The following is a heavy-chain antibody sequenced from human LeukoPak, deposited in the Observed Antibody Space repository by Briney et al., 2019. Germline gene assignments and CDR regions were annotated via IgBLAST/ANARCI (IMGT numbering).Heavy chain of an antibody. CDR1: GFTFSNYW. D-gene: IGHD2-2*03. J-gene: IGHJ4*02. V-gene: IGHV3-7*01. CDR2: IKQDESEK. CDR3: ARDWMGSLKPGNFDY. Sequence: PGESLRLSCAASGFTFSNYWMSWVRQAPGKGLEWVANIKQDESEKYYVDSVKGRFTISRDNAKNSLYLQMNSLRAEDTAIYYCARDWMGSLKPGNFDYWGQGTLVTVSS.